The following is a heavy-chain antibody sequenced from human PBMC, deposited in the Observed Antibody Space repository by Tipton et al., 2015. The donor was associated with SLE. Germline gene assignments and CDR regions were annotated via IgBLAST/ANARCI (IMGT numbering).Heavy chain of an antibody. J-gene: IGHJ1*01. CDR3: ARPRQPGGDFQH. V-gene: IGHV1-8*01. D-gene: IGHD2-8*02. CDR1: GYTFTSYD. Sequence: QSGAEVKKPGASVKVSCKASGYTFTSYDINWERQATGQGLEWMGWMNPNSGNTGYAQKFQGRVTMTRNTSISTAYMELSSLRSEDTAVYYCARPRQPGGDFQHWGQGTLVTVSS. CDR2: MNPNSGNT.